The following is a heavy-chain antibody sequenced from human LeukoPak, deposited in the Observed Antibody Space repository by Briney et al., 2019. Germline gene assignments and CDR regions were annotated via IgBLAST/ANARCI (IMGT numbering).Heavy chain of an antibody. V-gene: IGHV3-7*03. CDR2: IKQDGSEK. CDR1: GFSFSGYY. Sequence: GGSLRLSCAASGFSFSGYYMSWIRQAPGKGLEWVANIKQDGSEKYYVDSVKGRFTISRDNAKNSLYLQMNSLKTEDTAVYYCTTLVEVRGVTIDYWGQGTLVTVSS. D-gene: IGHD3-10*01. CDR3: TTLVEVRGVTIDY. J-gene: IGHJ4*02.